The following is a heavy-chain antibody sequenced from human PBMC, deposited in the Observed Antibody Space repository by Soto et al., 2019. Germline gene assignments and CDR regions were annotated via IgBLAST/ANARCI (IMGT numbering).Heavy chain of an antibody. CDR1: GYTFTSYD. CDR2: MNPNSGNT. V-gene: IGHV1-8*01. J-gene: IGHJ6*02. Sequence: QVQLVQYGAEVKKPGASVKGYCKASGYTFTSYDINWVRQATGQGREWMGWMNPNSGNTGYAQKFQGRVTMTMNTSISKAYMALRNLTSEDTAVYYCAIEGVRGMDVWGQGTTVTVSS. CDR3: AIEGVRGMDV. D-gene: IGHD2-8*01.